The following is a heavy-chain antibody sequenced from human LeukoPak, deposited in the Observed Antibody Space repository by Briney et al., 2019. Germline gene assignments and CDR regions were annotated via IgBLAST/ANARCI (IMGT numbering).Heavy chain of an antibody. V-gene: IGHV1-69*04. D-gene: IGHD2-21*02. CDR2: IIPILGIP. J-gene: IGHJ2*01. Sequence: SVKVSCKASGGTFSNYAISWVRQAPGQGLEWMGRIIPILGIPNYAQKFQGRVTITADKSTTTAYMELSSLRSEDTAVYYCATEAIVVVTARDYWYFDLWGRGTLVTVSS. CDR3: ATEAIVVVTARDYWYFDL. CDR1: GGTFSNYA.